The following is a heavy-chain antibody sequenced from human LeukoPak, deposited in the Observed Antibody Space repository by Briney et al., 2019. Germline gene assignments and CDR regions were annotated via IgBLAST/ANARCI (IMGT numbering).Heavy chain of an antibody. Sequence: QTGGSLGLSCAASGFTFSSCAMSWVRQAPEKGLEWVSGISGSGSSTYYADSVKGRFTVSRDNSKNTLFLQMNSLRAEDTAVYYCAKDGGLWVSAHWGDSWGRGTLVTVSS. CDR2: ISGSGSST. J-gene: IGHJ4*02. V-gene: IGHV3-23*01. CDR1: GFTFSSCA. CDR3: AKDGGLWVSAHWGDS. D-gene: IGHD7-27*01.